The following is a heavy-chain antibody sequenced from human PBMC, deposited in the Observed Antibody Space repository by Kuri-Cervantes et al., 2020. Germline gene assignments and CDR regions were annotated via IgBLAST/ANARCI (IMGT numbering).Heavy chain of an antibody. V-gene: IGHV3-23*01. CDR2: ISVSGAGT. CDR3: AQHYYHSSCSYKGVSLNTGVFDY. Sequence: GGFLRLSWAASGSTFDDYAMHWVRQAPGKGLEWISAISVSGAGTYYADSMKGRFTVSRDNSRNTLYLQMNSLRAEDTAVYYCAQHYYHSSCSYKGVSLNTGVFDYWVQGTLVTVSS. CDR1: GSTFDDYA. J-gene: IGHJ4*02. D-gene: IGHD3-22*01.